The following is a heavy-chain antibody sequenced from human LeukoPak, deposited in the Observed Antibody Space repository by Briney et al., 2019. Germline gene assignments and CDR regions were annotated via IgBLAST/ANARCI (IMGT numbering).Heavy chain of an antibody. J-gene: IGHJ4*02. D-gene: IGHD2-2*01. Sequence: ASVKVSCKASGYTFTSYGISWVRQAPGQGLEWMGWISAYNGNTNYAQKFQGRVTITTDESTSTAYMELSSLRSEDTAVYYCARLAIGYCSSTSCMGHFDYWGQGTLVTVSS. CDR2: ISAYNGNT. CDR1: GYTFTSYG. V-gene: IGHV1-18*01. CDR3: ARLAIGYCSSTSCMGHFDY.